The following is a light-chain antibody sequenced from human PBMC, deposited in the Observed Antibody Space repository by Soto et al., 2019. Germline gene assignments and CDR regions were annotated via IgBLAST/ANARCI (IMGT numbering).Light chain of an antibody. V-gene: IGLV1-44*01. J-gene: IGLJ2*01. CDR2: NNS. CDR3: ATWDYSLDGSV. CDR1: RSNIGSQV. Sequence: QSVLTQPPSASGAPGQRVTIYCFGSRSNIGSQVVQWFQHLPGTAPKLLIQNNSERPSGVPDRFSGSKSGTSASLAISGLQSEDAGDYYCATWDYSLDGSVFGGGTKLTVL.